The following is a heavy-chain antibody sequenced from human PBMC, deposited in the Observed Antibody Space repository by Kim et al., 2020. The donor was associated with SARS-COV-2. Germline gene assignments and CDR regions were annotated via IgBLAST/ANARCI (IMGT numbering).Heavy chain of an antibody. CDR3: AKRWSIETAGYYFDY. D-gene: IGHD2-15*01. V-gene: IGHV3-23*01. J-gene: IGHJ4*02. CDR2: INVAGTIT. Sequence: GGSLRLSCAASGFTLNTYGMSWVRQAPGRGLERVSAINVAGTITYYADSVKGRFTISRDNSKNTLYLQMNSLKAEDTAIYYCAKRWSIETAGYYFDYWGQGTLVTVSS. CDR1: GFTLNTYG.